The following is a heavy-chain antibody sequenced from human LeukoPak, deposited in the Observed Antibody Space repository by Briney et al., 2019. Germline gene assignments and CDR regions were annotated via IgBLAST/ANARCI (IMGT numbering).Heavy chain of an antibody. D-gene: IGHD2/OR15-2a*01. CDR2: VNPSSGIT. CDR3: ARENTLITRGDYYYGMDV. CDR1: GYTFTLYY. V-gene: IGHV1-46*01. J-gene: IGHJ6*02. Sequence: ASVKVSCKASGYTFTLYYMHWVRQSPGQGLEWMAIVNPSSGITTYGQKFQGRVAVTRDTSTSTVYMALSSLRSQDTAVYYCARENTLITRGDYYYGMDVWGQGTTVIVSS.